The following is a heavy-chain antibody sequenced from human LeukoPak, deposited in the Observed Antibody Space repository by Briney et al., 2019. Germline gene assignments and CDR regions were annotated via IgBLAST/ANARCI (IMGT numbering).Heavy chain of an antibody. D-gene: IGHD6-19*01. J-gene: IGHJ4*02. CDR2: ISDSGGGT. CDR3: AKLRWSSGWYFDN. CDR1: GFTFSIYN. Sequence: PGGSLRLSCAASGFTFSIYNMNWVRQAPGKGLKWVSTISDSGGGTYYADSVKGRFTISRDNSKNTLYLQMNSLRAEDTAIYYCAKLRWSSGWYFDNGGQGTLVSVSS. V-gene: IGHV3-23*01.